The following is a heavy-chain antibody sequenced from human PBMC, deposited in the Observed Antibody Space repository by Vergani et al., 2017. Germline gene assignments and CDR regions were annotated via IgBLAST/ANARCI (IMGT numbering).Heavy chain of an antibody. V-gene: IGHV3-33*01. Sequence: QVQLVQSGAEVKKPGASVKVSCKASGYTFSSYGMHWVRQAPGKGLEWVAVIWYDGSNKYYADSVKGRFTISRDNSKNTLYLQMNSLRAEDTAVYYCARDRYYDSSGYPKDWGQGTLVTVSS. D-gene: IGHD3-22*01. CDR2: IWYDGSNK. J-gene: IGHJ4*02. CDR1: GYTFSSYG. CDR3: ARDRYYDSSGYPKD.